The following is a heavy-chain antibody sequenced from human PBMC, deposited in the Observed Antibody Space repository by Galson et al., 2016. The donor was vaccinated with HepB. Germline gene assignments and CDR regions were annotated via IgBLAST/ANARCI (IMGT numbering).Heavy chain of an antibody. D-gene: IGHD3-22*01. V-gene: IGHV3-74*01. CDR1: GFTFSNYW. Sequence: SLRLSCAVSGFTFSNYWMHWVRQAPGKGLMWISRVNGDGTNIAYADSVKGRFTISRDNAKDTIYLEMNGLRAEDTAVYYCARDSVFTLSKGVPLDHWGQGTPVTVSS. CDR2: VNGDGTNI. J-gene: IGHJ4*02. CDR3: ARDSVFTLSKGVPLDH.